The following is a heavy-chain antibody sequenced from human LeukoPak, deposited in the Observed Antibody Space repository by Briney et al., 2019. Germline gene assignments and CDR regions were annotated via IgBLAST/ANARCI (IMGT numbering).Heavy chain of an antibody. Sequence: PGGSLRLSCAASGFTFSSYGMHWVRQAPGKGLEWVAVISYDGSNKYYADSVKGRFTISRDNSKNTLYLQMNSLRAEDTAVYYCAKDRIAAAGRSNYYYYGMDVWGQGTTVTVSS. CDR3: AKDRIAAAGRSNYYYYGMDV. CDR2: ISYDGSNK. V-gene: IGHV3-30*18. D-gene: IGHD6-13*01. CDR1: GFTFSSYG. J-gene: IGHJ6*02.